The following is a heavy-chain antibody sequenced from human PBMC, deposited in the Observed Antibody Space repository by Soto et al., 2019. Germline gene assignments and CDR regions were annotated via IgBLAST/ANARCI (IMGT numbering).Heavy chain of an antibody. CDR1: EYTFTRYG. Sequence: QVQLVQSGAEVKNPGASVKVSCKASEYTFTRYGIGWARQAPGQGLEWMGWINTYNGNTNYAQHVQGRVTLTTDTSTSTAYMELRSLRSNDTAIYYCAMVDVYVTPSPQDVWGQGTTVIVSS. V-gene: IGHV1-18*01. D-gene: IGHD3-16*01. CDR2: INTYNGNT. CDR3: AMVDVYVTPSPQDV. J-gene: IGHJ6*02.